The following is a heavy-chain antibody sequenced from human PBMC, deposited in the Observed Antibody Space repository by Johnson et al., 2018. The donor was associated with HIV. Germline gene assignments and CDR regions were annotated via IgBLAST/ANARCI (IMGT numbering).Heavy chain of an antibody. CDR1: GFTFSSYW. Sequence: DVQVVESGGGLVQPGGSLRLSCAASGFTFSSYWMTWVRQAPGKGLEWVSLISWDGGSTYYADSVKGRFTISRDNSKNSLYLPMNSLRAEDTAVYYCARAGGDLLPDAFDIWGQGTMVTVSS. CDR2: ISWDGGST. V-gene: IGHV3-23*04. CDR3: ARAGGDLLPDAFDI. D-gene: IGHD2-21*02. J-gene: IGHJ3*02.